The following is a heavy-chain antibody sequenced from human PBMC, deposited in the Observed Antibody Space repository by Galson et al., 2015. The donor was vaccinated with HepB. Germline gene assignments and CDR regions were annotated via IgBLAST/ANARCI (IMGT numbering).Heavy chain of an antibody. V-gene: IGHV5-10-1*01. D-gene: IGHD3-22*01. Sequence: QSGAEVKKPGESLRISCKGSGYSFSSHWITWVRQMPGKGLEWMGRIDPSDSEINYSPPFQGHVTISADKAISTAYLQWSSLKASDTAMYYCARCPYDYDSSGAAHFDYWGQGTLVTVSS. CDR3: ARCPYDYDSSGAAHFDY. J-gene: IGHJ4*02. CDR1: GYSFSSHW. CDR2: IDPSDSEI.